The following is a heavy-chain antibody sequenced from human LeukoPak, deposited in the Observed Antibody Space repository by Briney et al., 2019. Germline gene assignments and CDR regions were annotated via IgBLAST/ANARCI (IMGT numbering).Heavy chain of an antibody. J-gene: IGHJ6*03. Sequence: SEALSLTCTVSGGSISSYYWSWIRQPPGKGLEWIGYIYYSGSTNYNPSLESRVTMSVDTSNNRLSLRLTSVTAADTAVYYCAKDFVRKLLKNGPIVATVDEDHYSYMDVWGKGTTVTISS. D-gene: IGHD5-12*01. CDR2: IYYSGST. CDR3: AKDFVRKLLKNGPIVATVDEDHYSYMDV. V-gene: IGHV4-59*01. CDR1: GGSISSYY.